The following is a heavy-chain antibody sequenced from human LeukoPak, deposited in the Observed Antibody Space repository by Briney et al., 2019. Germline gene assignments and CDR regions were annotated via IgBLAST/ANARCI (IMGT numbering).Heavy chain of an antibody. CDR3: ARDPKYYYDGSGYFD. J-gene: IGHJ4*02. CDR2: ISSSGSTI. V-gene: IGHV3-48*03. D-gene: IGHD3-22*01. CDR1: GFTFSSYE. Sequence: PGGSLRLSCAASGFTFSSYEMNWVRQAPGKGLEWVSYISSSGSTIYYADSVKGRFTISRDNAKDSLYLQMNSLRAEDTAVYYCARDPKYYYDGSGYFDWGQGTLVTVSS.